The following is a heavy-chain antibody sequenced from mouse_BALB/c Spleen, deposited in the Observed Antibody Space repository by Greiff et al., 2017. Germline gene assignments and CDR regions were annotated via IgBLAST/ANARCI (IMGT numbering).Heavy chain of an antibody. Sequence: QVQLKESGPGLVAPSQSLSITCTVSGFSLTSYGVHWVRQPPGKGLEWLGVIWAGGSTNYNSALMSRLSISKDNSKSQVFLKMNSLQTDDTAMYYCARDLEGIYYYGSRDYYAMDYWGQGTSVTVSS. D-gene: IGHD1-1*01. CDR2: IWAGGST. CDR1: GFSLTSYG. V-gene: IGHV2-9*02. CDR3: ARDLEGIYYYGSRDYYAMDY. J-gene: IGHJ4*01.